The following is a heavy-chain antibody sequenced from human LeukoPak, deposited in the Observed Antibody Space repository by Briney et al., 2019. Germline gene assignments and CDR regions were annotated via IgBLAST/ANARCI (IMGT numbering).Heavy chain of an antibody. CDR1: GGSISSYY. V-gene: IGHV4-59*01. J-gene: IGHJ4*02. D-gene: IGHD4-23*01. CDR2: IYYSGST. CDR3: AIGLRWPDY. Sequence: TSSETLSLTCTVSGGSISSYYWSWIRQTPGKGLEWIGYIYYSGSTNYNPSLKSRVTISVDTSKNQFSLKLSSVTAADTAVYYCAIGLRWPDYWGQGTLVTVSS.